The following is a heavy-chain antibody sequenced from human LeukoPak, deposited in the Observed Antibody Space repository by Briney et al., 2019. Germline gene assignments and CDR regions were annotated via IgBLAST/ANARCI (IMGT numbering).Heavy chain of an antibody. V-gene: IGHV4-34*01. Sequence: SETLSLTCAVYGGSFSGYYWSWIRQPPGKGLEWIGEINHSGSTNYNPSLKGRVTISVDTSKNQFSLKLSSVTAADTAVYYCARARDTAMVPTAPDYWGQGTLVTVSS. D-gene: IGHD5-18*01. J-gene: IGHJ4*02. CDR1: GGSFSGYY. CDR2: INHSGST. CDR3: ARARDTAMVPTAPDY.